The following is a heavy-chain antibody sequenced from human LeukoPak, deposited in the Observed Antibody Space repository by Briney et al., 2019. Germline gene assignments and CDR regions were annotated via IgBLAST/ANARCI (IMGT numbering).Heavy chain of an antibody. CDR1: GDSISSYY. J-gene: IGHJ4*02. Sequence: KPSETLSLTCTVSGDSISSYYWSWIRQPPGKGLEWIGYIYYRTTNYNPSLKSRVTISVDTSKNQFSLKLSSVTAAGTAVYYCARGLAAAGTSYFDYWGQGTLVTVSS. CDR3: ARGLAAAGTSYFDY. CDR2: IYYRTT. V-gene: IGHV4-59*01. D-gene: IGHD6-13*01.